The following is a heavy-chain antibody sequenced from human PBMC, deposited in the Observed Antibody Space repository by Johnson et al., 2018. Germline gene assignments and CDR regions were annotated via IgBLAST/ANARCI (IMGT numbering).Heavy chain of an antibody. Sequence: YSMNWVRQAPGKGLEWVSYISSSSNTIYYADSVKGRFTISRVNSKNSLYLQMKSLRDEDTAVYFCAREAPVSSGWWNGFDIWGQGTMVTVSS. J-gene: IGHJ3*02. D-gene: IGHD6-19*01. V-gene: IGHV3-48*02. CDR3: AREAPVSSGWWNGFDI. CDR1: YS. CDR2: ISSSSNTI.